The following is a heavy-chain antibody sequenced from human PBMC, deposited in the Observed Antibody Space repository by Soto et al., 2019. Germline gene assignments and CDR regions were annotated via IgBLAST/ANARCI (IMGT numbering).Heavy chain of an antibody. CDR3: ARGPTVSTNYAYPLDV. J-gene: IGHJ6*02. Sequence: EMQLVESGGGLVQPGGSLRLSCEASGFTFSDHYMDWVRQAPGKGPEWVSRIRNKDKSYTTEYAASVRGRFTISRDDSKNSLYLQMNSLKTEDTAVYYCARGPTVSTNYAYPLDVWGQGTTVTVSS. V-gene: IGHV3-72*01. D-gene: IGHD4-17*01. CDR2: IRNKDKSYTT. CDR1: GFTFSDHY.